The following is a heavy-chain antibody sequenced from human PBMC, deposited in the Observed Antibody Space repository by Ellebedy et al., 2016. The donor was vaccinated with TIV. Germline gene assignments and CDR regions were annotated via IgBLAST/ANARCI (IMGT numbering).Heavy chain of an antibody. V-gene: IGHV3-23*01. Sequence: GESLKISCVASGFNFDSNAMSWVRQTPGKGLEWVAGIGGDDHTHYAHFVEGRFTIPRDRSKSTLHLEMSRLRVEDTAVYYCAKDLSWWSANDYWGQGALVTVSS. CDR1: GFNFDSNA. CDR2: IGGDDHT. CDR3: AKDLSWWSANDY. J-gene: IGHJ4*02. D-gene: IGHD3-16*01.